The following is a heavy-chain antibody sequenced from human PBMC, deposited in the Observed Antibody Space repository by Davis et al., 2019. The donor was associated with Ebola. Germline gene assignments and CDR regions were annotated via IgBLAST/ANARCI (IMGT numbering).Heavy chain of an antibody. J-gene: IGHJ4*02. CDR3: AKAGHCGNYCSFDS. CDR1: GGSISSSSYY. D-gene: IGHD1-26*01. Sequence: SETLSLTCTASGGSISSSSYYWGWIRQPPGKGLEWIGSIYYSGSTYYNPSLKSRVTISVDTSKNQFSLKLSSVTAADTAVYYCAKAGHCGNYCSFDSWGQGTLVTVSS. V-gene: IGHV4-39*01. CDR2: IYYSGST.